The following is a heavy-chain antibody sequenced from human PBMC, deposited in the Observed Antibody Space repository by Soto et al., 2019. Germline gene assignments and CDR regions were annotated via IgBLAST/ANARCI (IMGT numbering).Heavy chain of an antibody. Sequence: QVQLQESGPGLVKPSQTLSLTCTVSGVSISSGDYYWSWIRQPPGKGLEWIGYIYYSGSTFYNPSLKSRITISRATSENQFSLRLSSVTAADTAVYYCARDLYDTTGYPRGWFDPWGQGTLVTVSS. J-gene: IGHJ5*02. CDR2: IYYSGST. CDR1: GVSISSGDYY. V-gene: IGHV4-30-4*08. CDR3: ARDLYDTTGYPRGWFDP. D-gene: IGHD3-22*01.